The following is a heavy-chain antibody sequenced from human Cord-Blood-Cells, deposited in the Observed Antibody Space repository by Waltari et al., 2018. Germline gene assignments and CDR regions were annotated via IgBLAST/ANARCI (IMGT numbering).Heavy chain of an antibody. Sequence: QVQLVQSGAEVKKPGASVKVSCKASGYTFTGYYMHWVRQAPGQGLEWMGWINPNSGGTNYAQKFHGRVTMTRETSISTAYMELSRLRSDDTAVYYCARDSVMLDQLLYYWGQGTLVTVSS. CDR1: GYTFTGYY. CDR3: ARDSVMLDQLLYY. V-gene: IGHV1-2*02. J-gene: IGHJ4*02. CDR2: INPNSGGT. D-gene: IGHD2-2*01.